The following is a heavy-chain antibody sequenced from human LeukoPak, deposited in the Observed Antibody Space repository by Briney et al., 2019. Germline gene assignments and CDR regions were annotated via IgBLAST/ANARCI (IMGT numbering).Heavy chain of an antibody. Sequence: GGSLRLSCAASGSTFSSYGMHWVRQAPGKGLEWVAVIWYDGSNKYYADSVKGRFTISRDNSKNTLYLQMNSLRAEDTAVYYCARRIRNGAFDIWGQGTMVTVSS. CDR1: GSTFSSYG. D-gene: IGHD4-11*01. CDR2: IWYDGSNK. J-gene: IGHJ3*02. V-gene: IGHV3-33*01. CDR3: ARRIRNGAFDI.